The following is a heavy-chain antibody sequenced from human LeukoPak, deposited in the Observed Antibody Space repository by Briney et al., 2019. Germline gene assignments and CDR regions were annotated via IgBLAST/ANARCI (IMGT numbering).Heavy chain of an antibody. J-gene: IGHJ4*02. V-gene: IGHV3-15*01. CDR1: GFIFSSAY. D-gene: IGHD6-13*01. CDR2: IKSKSDGGTT. Sequence: PGGSLRLSCAASGFIFSSAYMSWVRQAPGKGREWIGRIKSKSDGGTTNYAAPVKGRFIISRDDSKNTLYVQMYGLKTEDTAVYYCSTDAGYSSRWYNYWGQGILVTVSA. CDR3: STDAGYSSRWYNY.